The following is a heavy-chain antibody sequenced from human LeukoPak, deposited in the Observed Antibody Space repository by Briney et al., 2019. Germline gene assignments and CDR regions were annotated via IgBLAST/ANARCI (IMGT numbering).Heavy chain of an antibody. CDR2: ISGSGGST. D-gene: IGHD3-10*01. V-gene: IGHV3-23*01. CDR3: AKSTSGLIDY. J-gene: IGHJ4*02. Sequence: GRSLRLSCAASGFTFSGYAMSWVRQAPGKGLEWVSGISGSGGSTHYADPVKGRFTISRDNSKNTIYLQMNSLRAEDTAVYYCAKSTSGLIDYWGQGTLVTVSS. CDR1: GFTFSGYA.